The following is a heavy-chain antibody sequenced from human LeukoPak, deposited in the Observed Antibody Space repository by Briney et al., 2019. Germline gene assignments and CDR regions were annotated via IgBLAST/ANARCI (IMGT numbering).Heavy chain of an antibody. CDR1: GYIFTGYY. CDR3: ARSQFRTTNSGAWGFQP. V-gene: IGHV1-2*02. J-gene: IGHJ1*01. Sequence: ASVKVSCKASGYIFTGYYMHWVRQAPGQRLQWMAWISPSNGETKFAPRFQGRVTMTRDTSINTAYMELSGLRPDDTAVYYCARSQFRTTNSGAWGFQPWGQGTLVTVSS. CDR2: ISPSNGET. D-gene: IGHD3-16*01.